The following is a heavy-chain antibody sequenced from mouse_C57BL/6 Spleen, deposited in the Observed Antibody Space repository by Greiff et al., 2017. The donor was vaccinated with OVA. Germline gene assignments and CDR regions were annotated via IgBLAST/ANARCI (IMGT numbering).Heavy chain of an antibody. CDR3: TRGGGGNPFDY. Sequence: QVQLQQSGAELVRPGASVTLSCKASGYTFTDYEMHWVKQTPVHGLEWIGAIDPETGGPAYNQKFKGKAILTADKSSSTAYMELRSLTSEDSAVYYCTRGGGGNPFDYWGQGTTLTVSS. V-gene: IGHV1-15*01. D-gene: IGHD1-1*02. CDR2: IDPETGGP. J-gene: IGHJ2*01. CDR1: GYTFTDYE.